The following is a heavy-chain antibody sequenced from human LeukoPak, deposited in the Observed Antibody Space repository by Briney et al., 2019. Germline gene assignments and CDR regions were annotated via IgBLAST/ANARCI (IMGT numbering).Heavy chain of an antibody. CDR3: ERAYSGYSSRGFDY. V-gene: IGHV3-33*01. CDR1: GFTFTSYG. Sequence: GGSLRLSCEVSGFTFTSYGMHWVRQAPGKGLEWVADICYDGSNKYYADSVKGRFTISRDNSKNTVFLQMTSLRADDTAVYYCERAYSGYSSRGFDYWGQGTLVSVSS. D-gene: IGHD5-12*01. CDR2: ICYDGSNK. J-gene: IGHJ4*02.